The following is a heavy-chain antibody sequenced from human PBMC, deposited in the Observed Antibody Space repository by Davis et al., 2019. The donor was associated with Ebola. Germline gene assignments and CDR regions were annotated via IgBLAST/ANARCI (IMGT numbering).Heavy chain of an antibody. CDR2: IYYSWST. Sequence: SETLSLTCTVSGGSISSYYWSWIRQPPGKGLEWIGYIYYSWSTNYNPSLKSRVTISVDPSKNQFSLKLSSVTAPDTALYYCARRGRARGMDVWGQGTTVTVSS. CDR1: GGSISSYY. V-gene: IGHV4-59*08. J-gene: IGHJ6*02. CDR3: ARRGRARGMDV.